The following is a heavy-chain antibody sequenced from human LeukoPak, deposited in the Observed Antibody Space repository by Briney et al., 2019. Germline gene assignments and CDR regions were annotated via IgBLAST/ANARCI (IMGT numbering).Heavy chain of an antibody. CDR2: IIPIFGTA. CDR3: ARDSATIAADDYYYYGMDV. CDR1: GGTFSSYA. Sequence: SVKVSCKASGGTFSSYAISWVRQAPGQGLEWMGGIIPIFGTANYAQKFQGRVTITADESTSTAYMELSSLRSEDTAVYYCARDSATIAADDYYYYGMDVWGQGTTVTVSS. V-gene: IGHV1-69*01. J-gene: IGHJ6*02. D-gene: IGHD6-13*01.